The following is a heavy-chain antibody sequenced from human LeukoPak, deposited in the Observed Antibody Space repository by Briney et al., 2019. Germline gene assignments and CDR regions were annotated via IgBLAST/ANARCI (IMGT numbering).Heavy chain of an antibody. D-gene: IGHD5-18*01. J-gene: IGHJ4*02. Sequence: SQTLSLTCTVSGGSISSGSYYWSWIRQPAGEGLEWIGRIYTSGSTNYNPSLKSRVTISVDTSKNQFSLKLSSVTAADTAVYYCARHDGYTYGSFDYWGQGTLVTVSS. CDR2: IYTSGST. CDR1: GGSISSGSYY. V-gene: IGHV4-61*02. CDR3: ARHDGYTYGSFDY.